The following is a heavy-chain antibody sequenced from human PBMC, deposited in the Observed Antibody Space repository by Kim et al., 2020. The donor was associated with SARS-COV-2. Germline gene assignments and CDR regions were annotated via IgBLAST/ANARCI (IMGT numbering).Heavy chain of an antibody. CDR3: AKRAKVGATPLYYFDY. D-gene: IGHD1-26*01. V-gene: IGHV3-23*01. Sequence: SVKGRFTISRDKSKSTLYLQMNSLKAGETAVYYCAKRAKVGATPLYYFDYWGQGTLVTVSS. J-gene: IGHJ4*02.